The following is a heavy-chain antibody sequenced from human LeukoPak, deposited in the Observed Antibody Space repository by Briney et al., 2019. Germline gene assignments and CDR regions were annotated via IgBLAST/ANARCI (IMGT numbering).Heavy chain of an antibody. J-gene: IGHJ6*04. CDR1: GYTFTGYY. CDR3: ARDGGEQWLVPSYYYGMDV. Sequence: GASVKVSCKASGYTFTGYYMHWVRQAPGQGLEWMGWISAYNGNTNYAQKLQGRVTMTTDTSTSTAYMELRSLRSDDTAVYYCARDGGEQWLVPSYYYGMDVWGKGTTVTVSS. V-gene: IGHV1-18*04. D-gene: IGHD6-19*01. CDR2: ISAYNGNT.